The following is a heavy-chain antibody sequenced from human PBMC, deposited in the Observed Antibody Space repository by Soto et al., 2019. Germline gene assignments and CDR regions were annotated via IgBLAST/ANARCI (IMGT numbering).Heavy chain of an antibody. D-gene: IGHD6-19*01. CDR2: VSANNLNT. CDR3: AKTANGWFSAFAI. V-gene: IGHV1-18*01. Sequence: ASVKVSCKASGFTFTIYGVTWVRQAPGQGLEWMGWVSANNLNTHYVEKFQGRVTITTDTSTSTAYMELSSLRSEDTAVYYFAKTANGWFSAFAIWGQGTMVTVSS. CDR1: GFTFTIYG. J-gene: IGHJ3*02.